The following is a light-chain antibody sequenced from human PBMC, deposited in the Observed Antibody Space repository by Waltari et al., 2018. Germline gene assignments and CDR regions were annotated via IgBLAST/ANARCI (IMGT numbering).Light chain of an antibody. CDR2: AAS. CDR1: QSVNSY. Sequence: EIVLTQSPATLSLSPGERATLSCRASQSVNSYLAWYQQKPGQAPRLLIYAASTRATGIPARFSGSGSGTDFTLTISSLEPEDFAVYYCQQRSNWPRTFGQGTKVEIK. V-gene: IGKV3-11*01. CDR3: QQRSNWPRT. J-gene: IGKJ1*01.